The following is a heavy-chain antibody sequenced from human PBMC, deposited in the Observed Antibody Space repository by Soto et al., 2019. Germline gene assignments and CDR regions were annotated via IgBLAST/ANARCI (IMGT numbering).Heavy chain of an antibody. D-gene: IGHD2-8*01. CDR3: AKDGRYCTNPTCWLDY. Sequence: GGSLRLSCAASGFTCSNCGMHWVRQAPGKGLAWVSSIRDSGDNKNYADSVKGRFTISRDNSKSTLYLQMNSLRVDDTAVYYCAKDGRYCTNPTCWLDYWGQGTQVTVSS. CDR1: GFTCSNCG. J-gene: IGHJ4*02. V-gene: IGHV3-23*01. CDR2: IRDSGDNK.